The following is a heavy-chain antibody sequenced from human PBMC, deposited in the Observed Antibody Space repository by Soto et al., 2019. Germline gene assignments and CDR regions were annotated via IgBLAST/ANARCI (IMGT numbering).Heavy chain of an antibody. D-gene: IGHD3-22*01. J-gene: IGHJ4*02. Sequence: PSETLSLTCTVSGDSFSPYYWSWIRQPPSKGLEWIGYTHYSGSTNYNPSLKSRVTISVDTSKKQFSLKLRSVTAADTAVYFCARGKSGYYPYFDNWGQGTLVTVSS. CDR3: ARGKSGYYPYFDN. V-gene: IGHV4-59*01. CDR2: THYSGST. CDR1: GDSFSPYY.